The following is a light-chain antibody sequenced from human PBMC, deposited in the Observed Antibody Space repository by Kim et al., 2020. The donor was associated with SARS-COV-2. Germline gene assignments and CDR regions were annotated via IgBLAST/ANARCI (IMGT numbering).Light chain of an antibody. CDR1: SSDVGGYNY. CDR3: SSYTRSSTWV. Sequence: GQSITIPCTGTSSDVGGYNYVSWYQQHPGKAPKLKIYDVSNRPSGVSNRFSGSKSGNTASLTISGLQAEDEADYYCSSYTRSSTWVFGGGTQLTVL. V-gene: IGLV2-14*03. CDR2: DVS. J-gene: IGLJ3*02.